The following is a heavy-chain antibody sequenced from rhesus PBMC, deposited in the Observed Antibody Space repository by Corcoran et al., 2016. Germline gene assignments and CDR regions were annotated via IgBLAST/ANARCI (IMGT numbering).Heavy chain of an antibody. CDR3: AKDNYGYDY. CDR2: IYGNSSST. CDR1: GDSISGYYY. D-gene: IGHD4-17*01. Sequence: QVQLQQWGEGLVKPSEPLSLTCAVYGDSISGYYYWSWIRQPPGKGLEWIGYIYGNSSSTNYNPSLKNRVTISKDTAKNQFALKLSSVTAADTAVYYCAKDNYGYDYWGQGVLVTVSS. V-gene: IGHV4-73*01. J-gene: IGHJ4*01.